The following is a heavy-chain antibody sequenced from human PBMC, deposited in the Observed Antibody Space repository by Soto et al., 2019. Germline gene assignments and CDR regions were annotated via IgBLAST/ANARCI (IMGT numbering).Heavy chain of an antibody. D-gene: IGHD3-9*01. V-gene: IGHV4-4*07. J-gene: IGHJ5*02. CDR2: IYTTVSA. Sequence: SETLSLTCAVSGVSIKTYYWSWIRKPAGKGLEWIGRIYTTVSANHNPSLKSRVTMSVDTSKNQVSLKLTSVTAADAGVYYCARDDYYDSNNWFDPWGQGILVTVSS. CDR1: GVSIKTYY. CDR3: ARDDYYDSNNWFDP.